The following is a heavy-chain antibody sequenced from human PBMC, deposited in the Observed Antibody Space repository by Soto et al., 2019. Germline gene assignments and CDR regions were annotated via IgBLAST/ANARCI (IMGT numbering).Heavy chain of an antibody. CDR1: GFTFSSYA. CDR2: ISGSGGST. Sequence: GGSLRLSCAASGFTFSSYAMSWVRQAPGKGLEWVSAISGSGGSTYYADSVKGRFTISRDNSKNTLYLQMNSLRAEDTALYYCAKDMEGTVYSSGWYDYWGQGTLVTVSS. V-gene: IGHV3-23*01. D-gene: IGHD6-19*01. J-gene: IGHJ4*02. CDR3: AKDMEGTVYSSGWYDY.